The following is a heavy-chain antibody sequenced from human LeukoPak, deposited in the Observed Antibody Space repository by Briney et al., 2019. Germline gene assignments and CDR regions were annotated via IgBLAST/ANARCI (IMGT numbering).Heavy chain of an antibody. D-gene: IGHD6-19*01. J-gene: IGHJ4*02. CDR1: GGSFSGYY. Sequence: PSETLSLTCAVYGGSFSGYYWSWIRQPPGKGLEWIGEINHSGSTNYNPSLKSRVTISVDTSKNQFSLKLSSVAAADTAVYYCARDQDSSGWFRGGLCYFDYWGQGTLVTVSS. V-gene: IGHV4-34*01. CDR2: INHSGST. CDR3: ARDQDSSGWFRGGLCYFDY.